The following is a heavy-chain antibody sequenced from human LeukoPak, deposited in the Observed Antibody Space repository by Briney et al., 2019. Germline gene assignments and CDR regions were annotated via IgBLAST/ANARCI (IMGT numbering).Heavy chain of an antibody. V-gene: IGHV3-66*01. CDR2: IYSGGST. CDR1: GFTVSSNY. Sequence: GGSLRLSCAASGFTVSSNYMSWVRQAPGKGLEWASVIYSGGSTYYADSVKGRFTISRDNSKNTLYLQMNSLRAEDTAVYYCARVVRGGYDFYYYYYMDVWGKGTTVTISS. J-gene: IGHJ6*03. CDR3: ARVVRGGYDFYYYYYMDV. D-gene: IGHD5-12*01.